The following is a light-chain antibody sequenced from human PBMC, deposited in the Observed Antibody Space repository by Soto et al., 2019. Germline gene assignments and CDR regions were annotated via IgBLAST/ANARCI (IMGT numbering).Light chain of an antibody. J-gene: IGLJ1*01. CDR1: GSDIAGYNY. CDR3: TSFTSTSSLYV. CDR2: EVT. Sequence: QSVLTQPASVSGSLGQSISISFTGTGSDIAGYNYISWYQQLPGKAPKLMIYEVTIRPSGISNRFSGSKSGNTASLTISGLQAEDEADYYCTSFTSTSSLYVFGTGTKVTVL. V-gene: IGLV2-14*01.